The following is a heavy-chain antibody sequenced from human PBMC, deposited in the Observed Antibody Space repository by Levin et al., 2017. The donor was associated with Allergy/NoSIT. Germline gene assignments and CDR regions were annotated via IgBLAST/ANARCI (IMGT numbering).Heavy chain of an antibody. D-gene: IGHD2-15*01. J-gene: IGHJ2*01. Sequence: GESLKISCAASGFTVSSHYMSWVRQAPGKGLEWVSVIYSGGSTYYADSVKGRFTISRDNSKNTLYLQMNSLRAEDTAVYYCARDQGYCSGGSCYGWYFDLWGRGTLVTVSS. CDR1: GFTVSSHY. CDR3: ARDQGYCSGGSCYGWYFDL. V-gene: IGHV3-53*01. CDR2: IYSGGST.